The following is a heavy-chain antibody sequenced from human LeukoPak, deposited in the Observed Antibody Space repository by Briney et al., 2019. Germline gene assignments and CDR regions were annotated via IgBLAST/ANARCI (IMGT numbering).Heavy chain of an antibody. CDR3: VLEGNWNYIARLGITGFDP. J-gene: IGHJ5*02. CDR2: IIPIFGTA. Sequence: SVNVSCKASVGTFSSYAISWVRLAPGPGREWMGRIIPIFGTANYAQKFQGRVTITTDESTSTAYMELSSLRSEDTAVYYCVLEGNWNYIARLGITGFDPWGQGTLVTVSS. D-gene: IGHD1-7*01. CDR1: VGTFSSYA. V-gene: IGHV1-69*05.